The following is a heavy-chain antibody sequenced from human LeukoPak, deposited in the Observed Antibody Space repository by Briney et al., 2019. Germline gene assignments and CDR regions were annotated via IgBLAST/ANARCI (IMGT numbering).Heavy chain of an antibody. V-gene: IGHV3-21*01. CDR1: RFTFSSYS. D-gene: IGHD2-2*01. Sequence: GGSLRLSCAASRFTFSSYSMNWVRQAPGKGLEWVSSISSSSSYIYYADSVKGRFTISRDNAKNSLYLQMNSLRAEDTAVYYCAREATVNIVVVPAPNWFDPWGQGTLVTVSS. CDR3: AREATVNIVVVPAPNWFDP. CDR2: ISSSSSYI. J-gene: IGHJ5*02.